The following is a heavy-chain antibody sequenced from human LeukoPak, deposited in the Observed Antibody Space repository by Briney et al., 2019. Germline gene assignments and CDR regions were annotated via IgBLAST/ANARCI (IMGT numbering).Heavy chain of an antibody. D-gene: IGHD6-19*01. Sequence: GGSLRLSCAASGFTFSSHWMSWVRQAPGKGLEWVAIIKTAGREEDYVDAVKGRFTISRDNAKNCLSLQMNNLRAEDTAVYYCARDWNGSGWPTDYWGQGTLVTVSS. CDR1: GFTFSSHW. V-gene: IGHV3-7*05. J-gene: IGHJ4*02. CDR3: ARDWNGSGWPTDY. CDR2: IKTAGREE.